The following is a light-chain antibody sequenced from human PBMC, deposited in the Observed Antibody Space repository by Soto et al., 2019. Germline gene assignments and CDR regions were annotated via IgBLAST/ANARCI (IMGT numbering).Light chain of an antibody. J-gene: IGLJ3*02. V-gene: IGLV1-40*01. Sequence: QSVLTQPPSVSGAPGQRVTISCTGNSCNIGAGHDVHWYQQPPGTAPKLLIFRNNNRASGVPGRFSGARSGTSASLAITGLQTGDEADYYCQSFDSNLSGWVFGGGTKLTVL. CDR2: RNN. CDR1: SCNIGAGHD. CDR3: QSFDSNLSGWV.